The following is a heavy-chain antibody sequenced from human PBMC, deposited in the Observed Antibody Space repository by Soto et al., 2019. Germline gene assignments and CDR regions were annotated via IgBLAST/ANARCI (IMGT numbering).Heavy chain of an antibody. CDR3: ARAYITGTFEFAGWFDP. Sequence: SETLSLTCTVSGGSVSSGSYYWSWIRQPPGKGLEWIGYIYYSGSTNYNPSLKSRVTISVDTSKNQFSLKLSSVTAADTAVYYCARAYITGTFEFAGWFDPWGQGTLVTVSS. V-gene: IGHV4-61*01. CDR2: IYYSGST. D-gene: IGHD1-20*01. CDR1: GGSVSSGSYY. J-gene: IGHJ5*02.